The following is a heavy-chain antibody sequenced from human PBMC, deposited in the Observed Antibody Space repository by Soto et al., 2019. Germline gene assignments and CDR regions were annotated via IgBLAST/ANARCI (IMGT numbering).Heavy chain of an antibody. D-gene: IGHD4-17*01. J-gene: IGHJ5*02. CDR2: IYYSGST. CDR3: ARRADYLRFDP. V-gene: IGHV4-59*01. CDR1: GGSISSYY. Sequence: SETLSLTCTVSGGSISSYYWSWIRQPPGKGLEWIGYIYYSGSTNYNPSLKSRVTISVDTSKNQFSLKLSSVTAADTAVYYCARRADYLRFDPWGQGTLVTVSS.